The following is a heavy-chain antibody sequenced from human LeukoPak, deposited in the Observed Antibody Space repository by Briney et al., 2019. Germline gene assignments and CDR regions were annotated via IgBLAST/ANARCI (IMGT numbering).Heavy chain of an antibody. D-gene: IGHD3-9*01. J-gene: IGHJ6*03. CDR3: ARRHDILTGYYPYYYYYMDV. CDR1: GGSISSSSYY. V-gene: IGHV4-39*01. CDR2: IYYSGST. Sequence: SETLSLTCTVSGGSISSSSYYWVWIRHPPGKGLEGIGSIYYSGSTYYTPSLKSRVTISVDTSKSQFSLKLNSETAADTAVYYCARRHDILTGYYPYYYYYMDVWGKGTMVTVSS.